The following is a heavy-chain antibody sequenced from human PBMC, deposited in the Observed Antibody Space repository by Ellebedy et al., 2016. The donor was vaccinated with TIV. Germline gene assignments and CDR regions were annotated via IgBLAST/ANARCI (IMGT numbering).Heavy chain of an antibody. D-gene: IGHD6-19*01. V-gene: IGHV4-38-2*02. CDR3: ARVRQYSSGWGYGLKYFDN. J-gene: IGHJ4*02. Sequence: MPSETLSLTCSVSGSSISSGYYWGWIRQPPGRGLEWIGSMFHSGSTYYSPSLKSRVTISVDTSKNQFSLRLSSVTAADTAVYYCARVRQYSSGWGYGLKYFDNWGQGTLVTVSS. CDR2: MFHSGST. CDR1: GSSISSGYY.